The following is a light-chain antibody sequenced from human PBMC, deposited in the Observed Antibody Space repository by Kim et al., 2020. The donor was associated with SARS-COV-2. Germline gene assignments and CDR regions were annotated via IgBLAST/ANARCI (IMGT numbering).Light chain of an antibody. J-gene: IGKJ4*01. V-gene: IGKV3-20*01. CDR1: QSVSSSY. Sequence: PGERATLACRASQSVSSSYLAWYQQKPGQAPRLLIYGASSRATGIPDRFSGSGSGTDFTLTISRLEPEDFAVYYCQQYGSSPALTFGGGTKVDIK. CDR2: GAS. CDR3: QQYGSSPALT.